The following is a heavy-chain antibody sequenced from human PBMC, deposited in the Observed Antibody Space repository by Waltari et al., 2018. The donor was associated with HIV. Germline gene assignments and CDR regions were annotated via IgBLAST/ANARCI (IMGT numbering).Heavy chain of an antibody. D-gene: IGHD2-15*01. CDR3: ARMATVVDWYFDL. Sequence: QVQLVQSGAEVKKPGSSVKVSCKASGGTFNNYAITWVRQAPGQGLEWMGGIIPVIGTTNYAQKFQGRRTIIADESTSTGYMRLSSLRAEDTAVYYCARMATVVDWYFDLWGRGTLVTVSS. J-gene: IGHJ2*01. V-gene: IGHV1-69*01. CDR2: IIPVIGTT. CDR1: GGTFNNYA.